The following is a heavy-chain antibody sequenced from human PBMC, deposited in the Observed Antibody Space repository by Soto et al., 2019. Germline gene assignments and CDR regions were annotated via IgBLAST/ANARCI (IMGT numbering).Heavy chain of an antibody. V-gene: IGHV1-3*01. CDR3: ARGRIYYFDY. CDR2: INAGNGNT. CDR1: GGTFSSYA. J-gene: IGHJ4*02. Sequence: ASVKVSCKASGGTFSSYAISWVRQAPGQGLEWMGWINAGNGNTKYSQKFQGRVTITRDRSASTAYMELSSLRSEDTAVYYWARGRIYYFDYWGQGTLVTVSS.